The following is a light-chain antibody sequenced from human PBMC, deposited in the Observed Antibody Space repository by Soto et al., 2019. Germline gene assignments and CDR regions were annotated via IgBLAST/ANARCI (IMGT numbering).Light chain of an antibody. J-gene: IGKJ5*01. CDR1: QGISSW. Sequence: DIQMTQSPSSVSASVGDRVTITCRASQGISSWLGWFQQKPGEAPKLLIHAASSLQSGGPSRFSGSGSGTDFTLTINSLQPEDFATYYCQQANSFPLTFGQGTRLEIK. CDR2: AAS. V-gene: IGKV1-12*01. CDR3: QQANSFPLT.